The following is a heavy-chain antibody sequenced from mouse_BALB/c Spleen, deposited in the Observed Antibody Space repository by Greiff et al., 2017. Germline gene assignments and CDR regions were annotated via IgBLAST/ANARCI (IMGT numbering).Heavy chain of an antibody. D-gene: IGHD1-1*01. CDR3: ASPHYYGISPYYFDY. CDR2: IDPANGNT. V-gene: IGHV14-3*02. J-gene: IGHJ2*01. CDR1: GFNIKDTY. Sequence: EVQLQQSGAELVKPGASVKLSCTASGFNIKDTYMHWVKQRPEQGLEWIGRIDPANGNTKYDPKFQGKATITADTSSNTAYLQLSSLTSEDTAVYYCASPHYYGISPYYFDYWGQGTTLTVSS.